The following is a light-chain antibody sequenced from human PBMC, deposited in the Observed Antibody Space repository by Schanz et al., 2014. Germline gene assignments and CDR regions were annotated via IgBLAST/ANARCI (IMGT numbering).Light chain of an antibody. J-gene: IGLJ3*02. CDR3: STWDDILNGQGV. CDR1: SSDVGGYNY. Sequence: QSALTQPASVSGSPGQSITISCTGTSSDVGGYNYVSWYQQYPGKAPKLMIYDVSNRPSGVSNRFSGSKSGNTASLTISGLQAEDEADYYCSTWDDILNGQGVFGGGTKLTVL. CDR2: DVS. V-gene: IGLV2-14*03.